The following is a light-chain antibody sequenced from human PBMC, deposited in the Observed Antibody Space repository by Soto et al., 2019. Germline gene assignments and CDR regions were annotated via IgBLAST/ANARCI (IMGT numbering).Light chain of an antibody. CDR1: QSLLYSNGYHY. CDR2: LGS. V-gene: IGKV2-28*01. Sequence: DIVMTQSPLSLPVTPGEPASMSCRSSQSLLYSNGYHYLDWYLQKPGQSPQLLIYLGSNRASGVPDRFSGSGSGTDFTLKISRVDAEDVGVYYCMQARQTPHTFCQGTRLEIK. CDR3: MQARQTPHT. J-gene: IGKJ2*01.